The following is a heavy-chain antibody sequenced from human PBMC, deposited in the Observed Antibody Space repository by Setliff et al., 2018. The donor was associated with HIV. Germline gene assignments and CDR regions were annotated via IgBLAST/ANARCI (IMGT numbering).Heavy chain of an antibody. Sequence: GGSLRLSCAASGFTFTSYTLHWVRQAPGRGLIWVSRVNPGGTTTDYADSVKGRFTISRDNAKNTLYLEMSSLSAGDTAVYYCVRGPSLGASPFDYWGQGILVTVSS. CDR1: GFTFTSYT. CDR3: VRGPSLGASPFDY. D-gene: IGHD7-27*01. V-gene: IGHV3-74*01. CDR2: VNPGGTTT. J-gene: IGHJ4*02.